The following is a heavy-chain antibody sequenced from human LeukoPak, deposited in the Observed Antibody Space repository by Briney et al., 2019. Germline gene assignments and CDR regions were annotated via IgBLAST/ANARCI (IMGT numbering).Heavy chain of an antibody. Sequence: GGSLRLSCAPSGFTYSSYWMSWVRQAPGKGREWVANIKQDGSEKYYVDSVKGRFTISRDNAKNSLYLQMNSLRAEDTAVYYCARDHIPGYYCYYYYLDVWGKGTTVTVSS. J-gene: IGHJ6*03. CDR3: ARDHIPGYYCYYYYLDV. V-gene: IGHV3-7*01. CDR2: IKQDGSEK. CDR1: GFTYSSYW. D-gene: IGHD2-21*01.